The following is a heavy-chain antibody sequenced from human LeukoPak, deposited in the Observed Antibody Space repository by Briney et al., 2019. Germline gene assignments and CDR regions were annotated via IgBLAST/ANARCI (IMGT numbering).Heavy chain of an antibody. CDR1: GFTFSSYW. Sequence: GGSLRLSCAASGFTFSSYWMSWVRQAPGKGLEWVGFIRSKAYGGTTEYAASVKGRLTISRDDPKSIAYLQMNSLKTEDTAVYYCTSTDLYWPQLSSYSSSRMPWSFDLWGRGTLVTVSS. D-gene: IGHD6-13*01. V-gene: IGHV3-49*04. CDR3: TSTDLYWPQLSSYSSSRMPWSFDL. J-gene: IGHJ2*01. CDR2: IRSKAYGGTT.